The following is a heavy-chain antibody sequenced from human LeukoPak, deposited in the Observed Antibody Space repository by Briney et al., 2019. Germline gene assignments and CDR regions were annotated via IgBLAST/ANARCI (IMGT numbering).Heavy chain of an antibody. CDR1: GGSISSCTYS. D-gene: IGHD3-16*02. V-gene: IGHV4-39*07. CDR2: IYHSGST. Sequence: SETLSLTCSVSGGSISSCTYSWGWIRQPPGKGLEWIGEIYHSGSTNYNPSLKSRVTISVDKSKNQFSLKLSSVTAADTAVYYCARSVRYYYERLGELSYWGQGTLVTVSS. J-gene: IGHJ4*02. CDR3: ARSVRYYYERLGELSY.